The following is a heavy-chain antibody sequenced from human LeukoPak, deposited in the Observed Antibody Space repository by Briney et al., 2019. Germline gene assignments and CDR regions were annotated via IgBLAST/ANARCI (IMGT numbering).Heavy chain of an antibody. CDR1: GFTFSSYS. CDR2: ISSSSSYI. D-gene: IGHD3-22*01. J-gene: IGHJ4*02. CDR3: ARDGYYDSSGYYWLAAYDY. Sequence: GGSLRLSCAASGFTFSSYSMNWVRQAPGKGLEWVSSISSSSSYIYYADSVKGRFTISRDNAKNSLYLQMNSLRAEDTAVYYCARDGYYDSSGYYWLAAYDYWGQGTLVTVSS. V-gene: IGHV3-21*01.